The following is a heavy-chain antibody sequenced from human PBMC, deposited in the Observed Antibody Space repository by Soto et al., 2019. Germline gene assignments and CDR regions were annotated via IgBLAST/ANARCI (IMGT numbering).Heavy chain of an antibody. CDR3: ASFSDGYSFDY. Sequence: QVQLVESGGGVVQPGRSLRLSCAASGFTFSSYGMHWVRQAPGKGLEWVAVIWYDGSNKYYADSVKGRFNISRDNSKNTLYLQMNSLRAEDTAVYYCASFSDGYSFDYWGQGTLVTVSS. J-gene: IGHJ4*02. V-gene: IGHV3-33*01. D-gene: IGHD5-18*01. CDR2: IWYDGSNK. CDR1: GFTFSSYG.